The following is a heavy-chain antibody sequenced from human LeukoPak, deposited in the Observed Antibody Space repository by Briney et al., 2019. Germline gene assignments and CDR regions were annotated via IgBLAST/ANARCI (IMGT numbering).Heavy chain of an antibody. V-gene: IGHV3-23*01. CDR3: ARENPFKGYCSSTGCYKGYYGMDV. D-gene: IGHD2-2*02. Sequence: GGSLRLSCAASGFTFSSYAMSWVRQAPGKGLEWVSAISGSGSSTYYADSVKGRFTISRDNAKNSLYLQMNSLRDEDTAVYYCARENPFKGYCSSTGCYKGYYGMDVWGQGTTVTVSS. J-gene: IGHJ6*02. CDR1: GFTFSSYA. CDR2: ISGSGSST.